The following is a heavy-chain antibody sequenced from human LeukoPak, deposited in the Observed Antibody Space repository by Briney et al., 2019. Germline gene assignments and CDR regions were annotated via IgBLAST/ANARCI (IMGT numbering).Heavy chain of an antibody. CDR1: GYTFTSYY. Sequence: ASVKVSCKASGYTFTSYYMHWVRQAPGQGLEWMGIINPSGGSTSYAQKFQGRVTMTRDTSTSTVYMELSSLRSEDTAVYYCARVGYCSSTSCYTFIGYWFDPWGQGTLVTVSS. CDR3: ARVGYCSSTSCYTFIGYWFDP. CDR2: INPSGGST. V-gene: IGHV1-46*01. J-gene: IGHJ5*02. D-gene: IGHD2-2*02.